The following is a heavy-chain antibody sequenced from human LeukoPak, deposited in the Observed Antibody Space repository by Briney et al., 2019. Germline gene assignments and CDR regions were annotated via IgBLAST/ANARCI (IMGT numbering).Heavy chain of an antibody. J-gene: IGHJ6*02. V-gene: IGHV3-33*01. CDR1: GFTFSIYG. Sequence: GGSLRLSCAASGFTFSIYGMHGVRQAPGKGLEWGAVIWYDGSNKYYADSVKGRFTISRDNSKNTLYLQMNSLRAEDTAVYYCARDPLQQQLVLTYYYYGMDVWGQGTTVTVSS. D-gene: IGHD6-13*01. CDR2: IWYDGSNK. CDR3: ARDPLQQQLVLTYYYYGMDV.